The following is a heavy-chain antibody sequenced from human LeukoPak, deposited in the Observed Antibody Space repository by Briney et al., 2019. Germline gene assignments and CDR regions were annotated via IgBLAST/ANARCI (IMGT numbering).Heavy chain of an antibody. CDR3: ARDNLYYYDSSGYCFDY. CDR2: INSDGSST. D-gene: IGHD3-22*01. J-gene: IGHJ4*02. V-gene: IGHV3-74*01. Sequence: GWSLRLSCAASGFNFSNYWMHWVRQAPGKGLVWVSRINSDGSSTSYVDSVKGRFTISRDNAKNTLYLQMNSLRAEDKAVYYCARDNLYYYDSSGYCFDYWGQGTLVTVSS. CDR1: GFNFSNYW.